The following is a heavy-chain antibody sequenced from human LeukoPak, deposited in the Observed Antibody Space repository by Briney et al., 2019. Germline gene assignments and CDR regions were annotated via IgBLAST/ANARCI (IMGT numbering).Heavy chain of an antibody. CDR3: AREHYYDSTAYLD. J-gene: IGHJ4*02. V-gene: IGHV4-39*02. D-gene: IGHD3-22*01. CDR1: SSNY. Sequence: SSNYMSWVRQAPGKGLEWIGSIYYHENTYYNSSLKSRVTISVDTSKNQFSLKLNSVTAADTAVYYCAREHYYDSTAYLDWGQGTLVSVSS. CDR2: IYYHENT.